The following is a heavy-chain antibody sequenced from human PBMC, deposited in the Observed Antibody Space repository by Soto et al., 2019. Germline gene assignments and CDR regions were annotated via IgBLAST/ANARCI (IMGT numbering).Heavy chain of an antibody. CDR1: GYSFTSYW. Sequence: KISCKGSGYSFTSYWIGWVRQMPGKGLEWMGIIYPGDSDTRYSPSFQGQVTISADKSISTAYLQWSSLKASDTAMYYCASRGSGSYYGIGRLGPRDHGDRLL. V-gene: IGHV5-51*01. D-gene: IGHD1-26*01. CDR3: ASRGSGSYYGIGR. J-gene: IGHJ6*02. CDR2: IYPGDSDT.